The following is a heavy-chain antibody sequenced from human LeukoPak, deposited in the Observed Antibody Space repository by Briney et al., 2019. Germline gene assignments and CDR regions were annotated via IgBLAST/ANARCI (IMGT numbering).Heavy chain of an antibody. CDR1: GYTFTGYY. V-gene: IGHV1-2*06. CDR2: INPNSGGT. Sequence: ASVKVSCKASGYTFTGYYMHWVRQAPGQGLEWMGRINPNSGGTNYAQKFQGRVTMTRDTSISTAYMELSRLISDDTAVYYCARNSGSYSFWFDPWGQGTLVTVSS. J-gene: IGHJ5*02. CDR3: ARNSGSYSFWFDP. D-gene: IGHD1-26*01.